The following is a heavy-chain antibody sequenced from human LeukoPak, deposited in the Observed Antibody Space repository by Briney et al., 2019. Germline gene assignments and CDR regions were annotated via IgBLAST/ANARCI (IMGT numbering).Heavy chain of an antibody. Sequence: ASVKVSCKASGYTFTSYGISWVRQAPGQGLEWMGWISAYNGNTNYAQKFQGRVTMTTDTSTSTAYMELRSLRSDGTAVYYCARVRITMVRGVIGWFDPWGQGTLVTVSS. D-gene: IGHD3-10*01. V-gene: IGHV1-18*04. CDR1: GYTFTSYG. CDR3: ARVRITMVRGVIGWFDP. CDR2: ISAYNGNT. J-gene: IGHJ5*02.